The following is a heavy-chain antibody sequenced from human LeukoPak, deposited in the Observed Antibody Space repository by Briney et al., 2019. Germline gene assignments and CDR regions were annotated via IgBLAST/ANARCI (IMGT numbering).Heavy chain of an antibody. CDR2: ISNDGSDE. D-gene: IGHD3-16*02. Sequence: VGSLKLSFAASGFTFSNYAMHWVRQAPGQGLELVAIISNDGSDERSADSVKGRFTISRDNSKNTLYLQMNSLRADDTAVYYCTRPTPGEFSFLIDYWGQGTLVTVSS. V-gene: IGHV3-30*17. J-gene: IGHJ4*02. CDR3: TRPTPGEFSFLIDY. CDR1: GFTFSNYA.